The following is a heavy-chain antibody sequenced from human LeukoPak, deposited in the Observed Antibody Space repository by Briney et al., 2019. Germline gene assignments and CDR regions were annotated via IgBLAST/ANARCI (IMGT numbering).Heavy chain of an antibody. Sequence: GGSLRLSCAASGFTFSSYAMSWVRQAPGKGLEWVSAISGSGGSTYYADSVKGRFTISRDNSKNTLYLQMNSLRAEDTAVYYCEKSPYSSGWYWAFDIWGQGTMVTVSS. D-gene: IGHD6-19*01. CDR1: GFTFSSYA. V-gene: IGHV3-23*01. CDR2: ISGSGGST. CDR3: EKSPYSSGWYWAFDI. J-gene: IGHJ3*02.